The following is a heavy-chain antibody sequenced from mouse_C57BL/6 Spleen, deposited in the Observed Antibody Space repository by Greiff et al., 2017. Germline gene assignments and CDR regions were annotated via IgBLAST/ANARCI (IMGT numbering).Heavy chain of an antibody. CDR3: AKEVITTVVAPMDY. CDR2: IYPRSGNT. V-gene: IGHV1-81*01. Sequence: VQLQQSGAELVRPGASVKLSCKASGYTFTSYGISWVKQRTGQGLEWIGEIYPRSGNTYSNEKFKGKATLTADKSSSTAYMELRSLTSEDSAVYFCAKEVITTVVAPMDYWGQGTSVTVSS. D-gene: IGHD1-1*01. CDR1: GYTFTSYG. J-gene: IGHJ4*01.